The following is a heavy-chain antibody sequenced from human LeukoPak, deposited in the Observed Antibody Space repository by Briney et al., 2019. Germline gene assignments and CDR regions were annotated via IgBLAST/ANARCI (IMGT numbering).Heavy chain of an antibody. Sequence: ASVTVSCKTSGYTFTNYAMHWVRQAPGQTIQWLAWINPANGYTRYSQHFQDRVTVSSDTSADTAYMELSSLRSEDKAIYYCAIRDGHTDHWGQGTLVAVSS. CDR2: INPANGYT. CDR3: AIRDGHTDH. D-gene: IGHD5-24*01. J-gene: IGHJ4*02. V-gene: IGHV1-3*03. CDR1: GYTFTNYA.